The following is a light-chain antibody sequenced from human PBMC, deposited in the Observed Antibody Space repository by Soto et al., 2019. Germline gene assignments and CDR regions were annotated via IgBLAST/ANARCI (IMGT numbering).Light chain of an antibody. Sequence: QSVLAQPASVSGSPGQSITISCTGTSSDVGSYNLVSWYQQHPGKAPKLMIYEDNKRPSGVSNRFSGSKSGNTASLTISGLQAEDEADYFCCSYAGSSTPYVFGTGTKVTV. CDR2: EDN. CDR1: SSDVGSYNL. J-gene: IGLJ1*01. CDR3: CSYAGSSTPYV. V-gene: IGLV2-23*01.